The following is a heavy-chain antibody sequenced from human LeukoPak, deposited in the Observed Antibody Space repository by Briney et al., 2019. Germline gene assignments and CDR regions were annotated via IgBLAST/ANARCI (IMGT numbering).Heavy chain of an antibody. CDR3: AREGAPNYYDSSGSGSY. Sequence: SATLSLTCTVSGGSISSGSNYWSWIRQPAGKGLEWLGRIYTSGSTNYNPSLKSRVTISVDTSKNQFSLKLSSVTAADTAVYYCAREGAPNYYDSSGSGSYWGQGTLVTISS. V-gene: IGHV4-61*02. J-gene: IGHJ4*02. CDR2: IYTSGST. D-gene: IGHD3-22*01. CDR1: GGSISSGSNY.